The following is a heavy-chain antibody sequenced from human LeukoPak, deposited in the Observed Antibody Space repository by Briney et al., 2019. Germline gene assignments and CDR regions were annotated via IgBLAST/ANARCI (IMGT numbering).Heavy chain of an antibody. Sequence: GGSLRLSCAASGFTFSSYSMNWVRQAPGKGLEWVSFISSSSSDIYYADSVKGRLTISRDNAKNSLYLQMNSLRAEDTAVYYCAREGGTTSKGYCSGGSCYSALDYWGQGTLVTVSS. D-gene: IGHD2-15*01. CDR3: AREGGTTSKGYCSGGSCYSALDY. J-gene: IGHJ4*02. CDR1: GFTFSSYS. CDR2: ISSSSSDI. V-gene: IGHV3-21*01.